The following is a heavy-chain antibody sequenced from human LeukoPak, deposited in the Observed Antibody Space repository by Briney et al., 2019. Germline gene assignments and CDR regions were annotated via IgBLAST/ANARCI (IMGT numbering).Heavy chain of an antibody. J-gene: IGHJ4*02. CDR3: VRPGSGNYYYY. CDR1: GFTFSASS. V-gene: IGHV3-73*01. D-gene: IGHD3-10*01. CDR2: IRDKAYNYVT. Sequence: PGGSLRLSXAASGFTFSASSMHWVRQTSGKGLERVGRIRDKAYNYVTASAESLKGRFTVSRDDSRNMVYLQMNSLKTEDTAVYYCVRPGSGNYYYYWGQGTLVTVSS.